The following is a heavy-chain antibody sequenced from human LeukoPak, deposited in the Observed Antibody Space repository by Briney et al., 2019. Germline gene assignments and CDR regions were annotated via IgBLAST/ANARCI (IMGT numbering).Heavy chain of an antibody. CDR1: GGSISSSSYY. Sequence: SETLSLTCTVSGGSISSSSYYWGWIRQPPGKGLEWIGSIYYSGSTYYNPSLKSRVTISVDTSKNQFSLRLSSVTAADTAVYYCARDRRRALAFDIWGQGTMVTVSS. CDR3: ARDRRRALAFDI. J-gene: IGHJ3*02. CDR2: IYYSGST. V-gene: IGHV4-39*07.